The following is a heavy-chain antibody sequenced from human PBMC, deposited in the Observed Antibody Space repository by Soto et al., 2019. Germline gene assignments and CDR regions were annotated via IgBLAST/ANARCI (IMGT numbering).Heavy chain of an antibody. CDR1: GYTFTSYA. J-gene: IGHJ5*02. CDR3: ARGNLGFGELLLFS. V-gene: IGHV1-3*01. D-gene: IGHD3-10*01. Sequence: ASVKVSCKASGYTFTSYAMHWVRQAPGQRLEWMGWINAGSGNTKYSQKFQGRVTITRDKSTSTAYMELSSLRSEDTAVYYCARGNLGFGELLLFSWGQGTLVTVSS. CDR2: INAGSGNT.